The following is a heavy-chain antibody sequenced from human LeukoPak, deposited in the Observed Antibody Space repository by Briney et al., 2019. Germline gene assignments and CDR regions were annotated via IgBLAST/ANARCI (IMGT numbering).Heavy chain of an antibody. CDR1: GFTFDDYA. Sequence: GRSLRLSCAASGFTFDDYAMHWVRQAPGKGLEWVSGISWNSGSIGYADSVKGRFTISRDNSKNTLYLQMNSLRAEDTAVYYCARVNRIVVVTATYYFDYWGQGTLVTVSS. J-gene: IGHJ4*02. V-gene: IGHV3-9*01. CDR2: ISWNSGSI. CDR3: ARVNRIVVVTATYYFDY. D-gene: IGHD2-21*02.